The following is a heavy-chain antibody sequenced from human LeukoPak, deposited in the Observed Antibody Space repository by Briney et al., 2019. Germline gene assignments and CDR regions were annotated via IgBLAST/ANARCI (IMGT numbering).Heavy chain of an antibody. Sequence: GASVKVSCKASGYTFTNHDFNWMRQAAGQGLEWLGWMNPRSGSTGYAQKFRGRVTMTRDTSITTAYMELSSLTSEDTAVYYCARDGRGAAAADDPLDIWGQGTTVTVSS. J-gene: IGHJ3*02. CDR1: GYTFTNHD. CDR2: MNPRSGST. D-gene: IGHD6-13*01. V-gene: IGHV1-8*01. CDR3: ARDGRGAAAADDPLDI.